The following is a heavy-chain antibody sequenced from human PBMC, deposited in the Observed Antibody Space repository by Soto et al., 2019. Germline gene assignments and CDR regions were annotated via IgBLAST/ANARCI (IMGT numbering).Heavy chain of an antibody. CDR1: GGTFSSYA. V-gene: IGHV1-69*01. CDR3: ARLNRSGYYSRLDWYFDL. Sequence: QVQLVQSGAEVKKPGSSVKVSCKASGGTFSSYAISWVRQAPGQGLEWMGGIIPIFGTANYAQKFQGRVTITADESTSTAYMELSSLRAEDTAVYYCARLNRSGYYSRLDWYFDLWGRGTLVTVSS. CDR2: IIPIFGTA. J-gene: IGHJ2*01. D-gene: IGHD3-3*01.